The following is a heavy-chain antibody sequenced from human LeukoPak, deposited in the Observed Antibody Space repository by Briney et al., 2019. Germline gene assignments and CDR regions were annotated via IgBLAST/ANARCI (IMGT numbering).Heavy chain of an antibody. CDR2: ISSNGVST. D-gene: IGHD6-19*01. V-gene: IGHV3-23*01. J-gene: IGHJ4*02. Sequence: GGSLRLSCAASGFTFSSYAMSWARQAPGRGLEWVSSISSNGVSTYYADSVKGRFTISRDNSKNTLYLQMNSLRAEDTAVYYCAKDSVTVAGTPGDYWGQGTLVTVSS. CDR3: AKDSVTVAGTPGDY. CDR1: GFTFSSYA.